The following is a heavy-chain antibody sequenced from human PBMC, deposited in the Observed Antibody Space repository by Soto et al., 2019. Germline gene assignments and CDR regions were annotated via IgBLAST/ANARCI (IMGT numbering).Heavy chain of an antibody. J-gene: IGHJ4*02. CDR1: GFTFSSYA. Sequence: RLSCAASGFTFSSYAMHWVRQAPGKGLEWVAVISYDGSNKYYADSVKGRFTISRDNSKNTLYLQMNSLRAEDTAVYYCARETLRLNLVYWGQGTRVTVSS. V-gene: IGHV3-30-3*01. CDR2: ISYDGSNK. CDR3: ARETLRLNLVY. D-gene: IGHD4-17*01.